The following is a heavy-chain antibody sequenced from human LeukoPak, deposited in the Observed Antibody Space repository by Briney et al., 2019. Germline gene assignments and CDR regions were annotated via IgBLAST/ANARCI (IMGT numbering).Heavy chain of an antibody. CDR3: ASAGQWLALNFDY. D-gene: IGHD6-19*01. CDR2: IKQDGSEK. Sequence: GGSLRLSCAASGFTFSSYWMSWVRQAPGKGLEWVANIKQDGSEKYYVDSVKGRFTISRDNAKNSLYLRMNSLGAEDTAVYYCASAGQWLALNFDYWGQGTLVTVSS. V-gene: IGHV3-7*01. CDR1: GFTFSSYW. J-gene: IGHJ4*02.